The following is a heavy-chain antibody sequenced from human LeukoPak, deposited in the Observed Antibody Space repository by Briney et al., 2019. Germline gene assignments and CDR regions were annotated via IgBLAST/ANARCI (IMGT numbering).Heavy chain of an antibody. CDR3: ARWYSGSYYGYFQH. D-gene: IGHD1-26*01. J-gene: IGHJ1*01. CDR2: IIPILGIA. Sequence: GASVKVSCKASGGTFSSYTISWVRQAPGQGLEWMGRIIPILGIANYAQKFQGRVTITADKSTSTAYMELSSLRSEDTAVYYCARWYSGSYYGYFQHWGQGTLVTVSS. CDR1: GGTFSSYT. V-gene: IGHV1-69*02.